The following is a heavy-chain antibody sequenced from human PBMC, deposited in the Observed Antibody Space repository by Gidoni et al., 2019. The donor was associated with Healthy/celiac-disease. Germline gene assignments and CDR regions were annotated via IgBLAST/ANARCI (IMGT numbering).Heavy chain of an antibody. D-gene: IGHD4-17*01. CDR1: GFTFSSYG. CDR3: ARDFGATTVTFPDY. Sequence: QVQLVESGGGVVQPGRSLRLSCAASGFTFSSYGMHWVRQAPGKGLGWVAVIWYDGSNKYYADSVKGRFTISRDNSKNTLYLQMNSLRAEDTAVYYCARDFGATTVTFPDYWGQGTLVTVSS. CDR2: IWYDGSNK. V-gene: IGHV3-33*01. J-gene: IGHJ4*02.